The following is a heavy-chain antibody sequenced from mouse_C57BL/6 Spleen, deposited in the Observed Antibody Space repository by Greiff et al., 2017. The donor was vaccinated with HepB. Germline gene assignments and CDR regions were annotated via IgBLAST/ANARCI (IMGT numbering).Heavy chain of an antibody. V-gene: IGHV5-9-1*02. Sequence: DVMLVESGEGLVKPGGSLKLSCAASGFTFSSYAMSWVRQTPEKRLEWVAYISSGGDYIYYADTVKGRFTISRDNARNTLYLQMSSLKSEDTAMYYCTRDKNHYYFDYWGQGTTLTVSS. CDR2: ISSGGDYI. CDR1: GFTFSSYA. J-gene: IGHJ2*01. CDR3: TRDKNHYYFDY. D-gene: IGHD1-1*01.